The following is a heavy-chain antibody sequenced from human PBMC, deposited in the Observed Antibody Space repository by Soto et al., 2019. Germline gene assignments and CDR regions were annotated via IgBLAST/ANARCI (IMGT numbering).Heavy chain of an antibody. CDR3: ARGDTIVGATLGAFDN. Sequence: SETLSLTCTVSGGSISSYYRSWIRQPPGKGLEWIGYIYYSGSTNYNPSLKSRVTISVDTSKNQFSLKLSSVTAADTAVYYCARGDTIVGATLGAFDNWGQGTMVTVSS. D-gene: IGHD1-26*01. J-gene: IGHJ3*02. CDR1: GGSISSYY. CDR2: IYYSGST. V-gene: IGHV4-59*01.